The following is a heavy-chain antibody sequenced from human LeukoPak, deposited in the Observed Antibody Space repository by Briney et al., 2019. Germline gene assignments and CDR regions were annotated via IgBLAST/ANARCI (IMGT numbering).Heavy chain of an antibody. Sequence: HSGGSLRPSCAASGFTVSNNYMSWVRQAPGKGLEWVALIWFDGSNKYYADSVKGRFTISRDNSKNTLYLQMSSLRAEDTAVYYCARDEWHYDAGGFYYGAFDIWGQGTMVTVSS. CDR2: IWFDGSNK. CDR3: ARDEWHYDAGGFYYGAFDI. D-gene: IGHD3-22*01. V-gene: IGHV3-33*08. CDR1: GFTVSNNY. J-gene: IGHJ3*02.